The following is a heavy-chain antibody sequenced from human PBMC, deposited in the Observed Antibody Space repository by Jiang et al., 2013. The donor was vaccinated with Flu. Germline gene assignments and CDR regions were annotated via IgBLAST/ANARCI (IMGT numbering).Heavy chain of an antibody. D-gene: IGHD3-10*01. Sequence: PSETLSLTCAVSGGSISSYYWSWIRQPAGKGLEWIGRIYTSGSTNYNPSLKSRVTMSIDTSKNQVSLKMSSVTAADTAVFYCAREPDGSGSSPFDYWGQGTLVTVSS. V-gene: IGHV4-4*07. J-gene: IGHJ4*02. CDR1: GGSISSYY. CDR3: AREPDGSGSSPFDY. CDR2: IYTSGST.